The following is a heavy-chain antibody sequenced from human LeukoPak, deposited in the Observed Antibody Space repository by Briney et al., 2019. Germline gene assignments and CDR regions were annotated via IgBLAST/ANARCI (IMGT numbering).Heavy chain of an antibody. J-gene: IGHJ1*01. CDR1: GFTFSSYA. D-gene: IGHD3-10*01. CDR3: ATRFDYYGSGSYPEYFQH. V-gene: IGHV3-11*01. Sequence: GGSLRLSCAASGFTFSSYAMSWIRQAPGKGLEWVSYISSSGSTIYYADSVKGRFTISRDNAKNSLYLQMNSLRAEDTAVYYCATRFDYYGSGSYPEYFQHWGQGTLVTVSS. CDR2: ISSSGSTI.